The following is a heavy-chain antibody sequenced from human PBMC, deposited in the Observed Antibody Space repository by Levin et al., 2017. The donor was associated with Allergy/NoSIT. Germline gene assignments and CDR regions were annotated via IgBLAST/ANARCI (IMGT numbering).Heavy chain of an antibody. J-gene: IGHJ4*02. CDR2: ISGSGERT. Sequence: GESLKISCAASGFTFSNNAMTWVRQAPGKGLEWVSCISGSGERTYYEDSVKGRFTISRDNNTLYLQMNSLRAEDTAVYFCARGPMSYETGRLDYWGRGTLVTVSS. V-gene: IGHV3-23*01. CDR3: ARGPMSYETGRLDY. CDR1: GFTFSNNA. D-gene: IGHD1-14*01.